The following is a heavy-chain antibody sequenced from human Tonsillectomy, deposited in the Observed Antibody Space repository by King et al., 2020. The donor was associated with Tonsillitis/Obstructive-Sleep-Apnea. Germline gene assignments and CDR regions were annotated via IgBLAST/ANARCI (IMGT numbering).Heavy chain of an antibody. D-gene: IGHD5-24*01. J-gene: IGHJ4*02. V-gene: IGHV1-2*02. CDR2: INPNSGGT. CDR1: GYTFTGYY. Sequence: QVQLVESGAEVKKPGASVKVSCKASGYTFTGYYMHWVRQAPGQGLEWMGWINPNSGGTNYAQKFQGRVTMTRDTYISTAYMELSRLRSDDTAVYYFAPAAGDGYNLGYWGQGTLVTVSS. CDR3: APAAGDGYNLGY.